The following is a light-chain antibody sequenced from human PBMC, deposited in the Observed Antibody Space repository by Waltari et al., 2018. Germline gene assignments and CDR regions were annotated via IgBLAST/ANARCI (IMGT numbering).Light chain of an antibody. CDR1: SSDVGGYNY. CDR3: SSYTSSSTLGVV. CDR2: DVS. J-gene: IGLJ2*01. Sequence: QSALTQPASVSGSTGQSITISCTGTSSDVGGYNYVSWYQQHPGQAPKLMIYDVSKRPSGVSNRFSGSKSGNTASLTISGLQAEEEADYYCSSYTSSSTLGVVFGGGTKLTVL. V-gene: IGLV2-14*01.